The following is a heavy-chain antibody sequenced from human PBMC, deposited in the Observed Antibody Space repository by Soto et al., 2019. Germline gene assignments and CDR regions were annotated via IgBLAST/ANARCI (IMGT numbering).Heavy chain of an antibody. J-gene: IGHJ6*02. CDR1: GFTFSSYD. CDR3: ARDLRLGYSYGYVLDYYYYGMDV. Sequence: QVQLVESGGGVVQPGRSLRLSCAASGFTFSSYDMHWVSQAPGKGLEWVAVISYDGSNKYYADSVKGRFTISRDNSKNTLYLQMNSLRAEDTAVYYCARDLRLGYSYGYVLDYYYYGMDVWGRGTTFTVSS. CDR2: ISYDGSNK. D-gene: IGHD5-18*01. V-gene: IGHV3-30-3*01.